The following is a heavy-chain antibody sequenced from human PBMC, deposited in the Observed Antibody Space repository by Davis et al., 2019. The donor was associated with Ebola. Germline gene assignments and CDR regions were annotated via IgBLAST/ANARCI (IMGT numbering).Heavy chain of an antibody. J-gene: IGHJ4*02. V-gene: IGHV1-18*01. Sequence: ASVKVSCKASGYTFTSYGITWVRQAPGQGLEWMGWIGTYNGNTNYAQKLQGRVTMTTDTSTSTAYMELRSLKSDDTAMYYCAKDSSSWAYYDSAGYPFDHWGQGTLVTVSS. CDR3: AKDSSSWAYYDSAGYPFDH. D-gene: IGHD6-13*01. CDR1: GYTFTSYG. CDR2: IGTYNGNT.